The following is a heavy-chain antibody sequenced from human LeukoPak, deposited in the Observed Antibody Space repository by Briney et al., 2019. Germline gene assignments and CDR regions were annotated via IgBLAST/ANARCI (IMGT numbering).Heavy chain of an antibody. J-gene: IGHJ6*03. CDR2: INSDGSTT. CDR1: GFTFSSYW. D-gene: IGHD4/OR15-4a*01. V-gene: IGHV3-74*01. Sequence: GGSLRLSCAASGFTFSSYWMHWVRQAPGKGLVWVSRINSDGSTTTYADSVKGRFTISRDNAKNTLYLQMNSLRAEDTAVYYCARDRRLWNMDVWGTGTTVTISS. CDR3: ARDRRLWNMDV.